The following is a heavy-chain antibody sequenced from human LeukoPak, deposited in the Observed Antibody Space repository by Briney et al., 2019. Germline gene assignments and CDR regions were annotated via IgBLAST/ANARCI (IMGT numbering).Heavy chain of an antibody. Sequence: SETLSLTCAVYGXSFSGYYWSWIRQPPGKGLEWIGEINHSGSTYYNPSLKSRVTISADASKTQFSLRLTSVTAADTAVYYCATLPWCNSGSCYSHDYWGQGTLVTAS. D-gene: IGHD2-15*01. V-gene: IGHV4-34*01. CDR1: GXSFSGYY. CDR2: INHSGST. CDR3: ATLPWCNSGSCYSHDY. J-gene: IGHJ4*02.